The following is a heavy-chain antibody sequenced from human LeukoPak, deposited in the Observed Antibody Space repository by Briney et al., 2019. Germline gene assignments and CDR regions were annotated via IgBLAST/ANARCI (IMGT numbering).Heavy chain of an antibody. CDR2: IYSGGST. Sequence: GGSLRLSCAASGFTVSSNYMSWVRQAPGKGLEWLSFIYSGGSTYYADSVKSRLTISRHNSKNTLYLQMNSLRAEDTAVYYCASKQLNTYYDILTGYSNYYYYGMDVWGQGTTVTVSS. D-gene: IGHD3-9*01. J-gene: IGHJ6*02. CDR3: ASKQLNTYYDILTGYSNYYYYGMDV. V-gene: IGHV3-53*04. CDR1: GFTVSSNY.